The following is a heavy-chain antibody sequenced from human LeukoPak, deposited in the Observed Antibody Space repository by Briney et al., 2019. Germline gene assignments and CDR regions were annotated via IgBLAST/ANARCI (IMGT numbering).Heavy chain of an antibody. V-gene: IGHV1-46*01. Sequence: ASVKVSCKASGYTFTSYYIHWVRQAPGQGLEWMGIISPSGGGTTYAQKFQGRVTMTGDTSTSTVYMELSSLRSEDTAVYYCARRDFDWSLDYWGQGTLVTVSS. CDR3: ARRDFDWSLDY. J-gene: IGHJ4*02. CDR2: ISPSGGGT. D-gene: IGHD3-9*01. CDR1: GYTFTSYY.